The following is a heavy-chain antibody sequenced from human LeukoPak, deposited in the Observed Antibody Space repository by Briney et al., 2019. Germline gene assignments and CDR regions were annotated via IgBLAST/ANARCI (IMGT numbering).Heavy chain of an antibody. CDR1: GFTVSSNY. Sequence: GSLRLSCAASGFTVSSNYMSWVRQPPGKGLEWIGEINHSGSTNYNPSLKSRVTISVDTSKNQFSLKLSSVTAADTAVYYCARGRGPSREDYWGQGTLVTVSS. J-gene: IGHJ4*02. CDR2: INHSGST. CDR3: ARGRGPSREDY. V-gene: IGHV4-34*01.